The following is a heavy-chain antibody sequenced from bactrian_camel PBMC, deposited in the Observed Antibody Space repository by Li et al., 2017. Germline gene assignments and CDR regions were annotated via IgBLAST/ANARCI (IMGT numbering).Heavy chain of an antibody. V-gene: IGHV3S40*01. CDR3: AACRGRRYTNDRLVYTY. Sequence: EVQLVESGGGSVQAGRSLTLSCIMSGNTDRRYFMGWFRQAPGREREGVAAIYTGGGRAYYADSVKGRFTISRDHAKRTMYLQMNNLKPEDTAVYYCAACRGRRYTNDRLVYTYWGQGTQVTVS. CDR1: GNTDRRYF. D-gene: IGHD1*01. J-gene: IGHJ4*01. CDR2: IYTGGGRA.